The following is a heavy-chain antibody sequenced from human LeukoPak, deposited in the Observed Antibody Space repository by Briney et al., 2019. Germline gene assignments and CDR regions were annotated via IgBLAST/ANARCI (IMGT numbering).Heavy chain of an antibody. V-gene: IGHV1-2*02. Sequence: GASVEVSCKASGYTFTVYFMHWVRQAPGQGLEWMGWINPNSGGTNYAQKFQGRVTMTRDTSISTAYMELSRLRSDDTAVYYCARGATMVRGVIIVFYYYGMDVWGQGTTVTVSS. J-gene: IGHJ6*02. CDR2: INPNSGGT. D-gene: IGHD3-10*01. CDR1: GYTFTVYF. CDR3: ARGATMVRGVIIVFYYYGMDV.